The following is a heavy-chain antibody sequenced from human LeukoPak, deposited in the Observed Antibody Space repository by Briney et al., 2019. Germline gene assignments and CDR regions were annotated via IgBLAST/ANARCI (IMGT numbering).Heavy chain of an antibody. J-gene: IGHJ4*02. D-gene: IGHD3-3*01. Sequence: ASVKVSCKASGNTFAGYYMHWVRQAPGQGLEWMGWINPNSGGTNYAQKFQGRVTMTRDTSISTAYMELSRLRSDDTAVYYCAREVRFLEWSPLGYWGQGTLVTVSS. V-gene: IGHV1-2*02. CDR1: GNTFAGYY. CDR2: INPNSGGT. CDR3: AREVRFLEWSPLGY.